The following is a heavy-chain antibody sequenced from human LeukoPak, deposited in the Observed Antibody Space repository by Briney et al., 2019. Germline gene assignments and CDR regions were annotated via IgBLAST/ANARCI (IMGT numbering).Heavy chain of an antibody. Sequence: PGGSLRLSCAAPGFTVSSSYMSWVRPAPGKGLEWVSLFYSGGSTYYAASVKGRFTISRDNSKNTLYLQMNSLRPEDTAVYYCAKGYNYAYEYWGQGTLVTVSS. J-gene: IGHJ4*02. V-gene: IGHV3-53*01. CDR1: GFTVSSSY. CDR3: AKGYNYAYEY. D-gene: IGHD5-18*01. CDR2: FYSGGST.